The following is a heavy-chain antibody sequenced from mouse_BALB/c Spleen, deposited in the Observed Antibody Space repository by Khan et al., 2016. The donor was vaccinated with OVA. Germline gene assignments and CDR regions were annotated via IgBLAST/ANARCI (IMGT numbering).Heavy chain of an antibody. CDR3: ARLHSLAY. CDR2: IWAGGNT. D-gene: IGHD3-1*01. J-gene: IGHJ3*01. V-gene: IGHV2-9*02. Sequence: VQLQESGPGLVAPSQSLSITCAVSGFSITNYGIHWVRQPPGKGLEWLGVIWAGGNTNYNSTLMSRLSISKDNSKSQVFFKMNSLQTDETAMYYCARLHSLAYWGQGTLVTVSA. CDR1: GFSITNYG.